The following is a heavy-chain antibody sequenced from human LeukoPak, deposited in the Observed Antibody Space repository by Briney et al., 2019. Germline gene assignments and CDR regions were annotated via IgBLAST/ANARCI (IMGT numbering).Heavy chain of an antibody. J-gene: IGHJ4*02. D-gene: IGHD3-10*01. CDR3: ARDYYGSGMNDY. Sequence: GGSLRLSCAASGFTFSSNGMHWVRQAPGKGLEWVSYISSSGSTIYYADSVKGRFTISRDNAKNSLYLQMNSLRAEDTAVYYCARDYYGSGMNDYWGQGTLVTVSS. V-gene: IGHV3-48*04. CDR2: ISSSGSTI. CDR1: GFTFSSNG.